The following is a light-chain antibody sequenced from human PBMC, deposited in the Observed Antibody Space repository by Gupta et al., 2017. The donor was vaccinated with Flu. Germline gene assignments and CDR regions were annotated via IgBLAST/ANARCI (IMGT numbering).Light chain of an antibody. CDR1: QSFSSW. Sequence: DFQMTQSPSTLSASVGDRVTITCRASQSFSSWLAWYQQKPGKAPRLLIYKASSLESGVPSRFSGSGSGTEFTLTISSLQPDDFATYYCQQDNSFPLTFGGGTKVEIK. CDR2: KAS. J-gene: IGKJ4*01. V-gene: IGKV1-5*03. CDR3: QQDNSFPLT.